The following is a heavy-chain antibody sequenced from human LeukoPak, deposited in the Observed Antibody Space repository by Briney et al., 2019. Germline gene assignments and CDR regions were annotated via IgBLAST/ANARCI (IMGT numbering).Heavy chain of an antibody. CDR1: GFTFSSYA. Sequence: GGSLRLSCAASGFTFSSYAMHWVRQAPGKGLEWVSAISGSGGSTYYADSVKGRFTISRDNSKNTLYLQMNSLRAEDTAVYYCAKDVYSSGWSYYYYGMDVWGQGTTVTVSS. CDR3: AKDVYSSGWSYYYYGMDV. J-gene: IGHJ6*02. D-gene: IGHD6-19*01. V-gene: IGHV3-23*01. CDR2: ISGSGGST.